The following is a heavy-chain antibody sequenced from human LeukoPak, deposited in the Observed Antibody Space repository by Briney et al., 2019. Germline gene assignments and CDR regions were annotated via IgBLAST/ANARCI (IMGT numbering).Heavy chain of an antibody. J-gene: IGHJ6*02. CDR2: ISHDGSNK. V-gene: IGHV3-30*04. Sequence: GGSLRLSCAASGFTFSSYAMHWVRQAPGKGLEWVAVISHDGSNKYYADSVKGRFTISRDNSKNTLYLQMNSLRAEDTAVYYCAKSGSGGIVATTSYYYGMDVWGQGTTVTVSS. CDR3: AKSGSGGIVATTSYYYGMDV. D-gene: IGHD5-12*01. CDR1: GFTFSSYA.